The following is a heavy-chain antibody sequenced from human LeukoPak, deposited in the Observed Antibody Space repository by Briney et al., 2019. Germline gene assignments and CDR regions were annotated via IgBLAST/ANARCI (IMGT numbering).Heavy chain of an antibody. CDR2: ISYDGNNI. Sequence: PGGSLRLSCAASGFTFSTYALHWVRQAPGKGLEWVAVISYDGNNIYYVDSVKGRFTISRDNSKNTLYLQMNSLRAEDTAVYYCARDKWRENYDSSGYYDYWGQGTLVTVSS. J-gene: IGHJ4*02. CDR1: GFTFSTYA. V-gene: IGHV3-30-3*01. CDR3: ARDKWRENYDSSGYYDY. D-gene: IGHD3-22*01.